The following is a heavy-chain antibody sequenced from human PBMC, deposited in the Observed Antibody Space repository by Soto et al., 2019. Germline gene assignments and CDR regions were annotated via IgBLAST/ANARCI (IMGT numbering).Heavy chain of an antibody. Sequence: QVQLVESGGGVVQPGRSLRLSCAASGFTFSSYGMHWVRQAPGKGLEWVALISYDGSNKYYADSVKGRFTISRDNSKNTLYVQMNSLRPEDTAVYYCAKGGHLGSGNYYNPYYFDYWGQGTLVTVSS. CDR3: AKGGHLGSGNYYNPYYFDY. CDR2: ISYDGSNK. CDR1: GFTFSSYG. D-gene: IGHD3-10*01. V-gene: IGHV3-30*18. J-gene: IGHJ4*02.